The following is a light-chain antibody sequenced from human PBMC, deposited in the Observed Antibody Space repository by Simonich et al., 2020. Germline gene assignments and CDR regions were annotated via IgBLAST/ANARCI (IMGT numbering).Light chain of an antibody. CDR1: SGSIASNY. Sequence: NFMLTQPHSVSESPVKTVTISCTRRSGSIASNYVQWYQQRPGSSPPTVIYEDNQRPSGVPERFSGSIDSSSNSASLTISGLKTEDEADYYCQSYDSSNWVFGGGTKLTVL. CDR3: QSYDSSNWV. CDR2: EDN. V-gene: IGLV6-57*01. J-gene: IGLJ3*02.